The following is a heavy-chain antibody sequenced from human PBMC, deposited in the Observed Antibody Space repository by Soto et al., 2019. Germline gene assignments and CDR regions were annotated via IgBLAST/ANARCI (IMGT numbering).Heavy chain of an antibody. CDR3: ASSRGPLDH. J-gene: IGHJ4*02. CDR2: ITGSSDIV. CDR1: GFTFSSYT. Sequence: PGGSLRLSCVASGFTFSSYTMNWVRQAPGKGLEWVAYITGSSDIVYYADSVKGRFTISRDNAKNSLYLQMSSLRADDTSVYYWASSRGPLDHWGQGTLVTVSS. D-gene: IGHD6-19*01. V-gene: IGHV3-48*01.